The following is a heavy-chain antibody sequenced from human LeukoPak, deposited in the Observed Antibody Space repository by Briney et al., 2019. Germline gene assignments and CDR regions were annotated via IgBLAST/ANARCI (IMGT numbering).Heavy chain of an antibody. CDR2: INPNSSVT. D-gene: IGHD4-23*01. CDR3: ARERGGNSPFDS. J-gene: IGHJ4*02. CDR1: GYTFTGYY. Sequence: ASVKVSCKTSGYTFTGYYMHWVRQAPGQGLEWMGWINPNSSVTNYAQRFQGRVTTTRDTSISAAYMELRWLTSDDTAVYYCARERGGNSPFDSWGQGTLVTVS. V-gene: IGHV1-2*02.